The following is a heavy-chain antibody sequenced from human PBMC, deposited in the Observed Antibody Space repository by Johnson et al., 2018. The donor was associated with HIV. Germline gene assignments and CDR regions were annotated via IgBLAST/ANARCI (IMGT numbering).Heavy chain of an antibody. CDR1: GFTFGSYA. CDR3: AREGSSSRAFDI. V-gene: IGHV3-20*04. J-gene: IGHJ3*02. D-gene: IGHD6-6*01. CDR2: FNWNGGGT. Sequence: VQLVESGGGLVQPGGSLRLSCAASGFTFGSYAMSWVRQAPGKGLEWVSGFNWNGGGTGYAESVKGRFTISRDNAKKSLFLEMNSLRAEDTAVYYCAREGSSSRAFDIWGQGTMVTVSS.